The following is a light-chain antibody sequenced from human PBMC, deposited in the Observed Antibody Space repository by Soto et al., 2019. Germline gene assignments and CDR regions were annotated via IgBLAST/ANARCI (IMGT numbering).Light chain of an antibody. V-gene: IGLV2-14*01. CDR3: GSYASASLI. CDR1: SGDIGSYNR. Sequence: QSALTQPASVSGSPGQSITISCTGTSGDIGSYNRVSWYQQHPGKAPKLIIYEVRFRPSGVSNRFSGSKSGNTASLTISGLQTEDEADHYCGSYASASLIFGGGTKLTVL. CDR2: EVR. J-gene: IGLJ2*01.